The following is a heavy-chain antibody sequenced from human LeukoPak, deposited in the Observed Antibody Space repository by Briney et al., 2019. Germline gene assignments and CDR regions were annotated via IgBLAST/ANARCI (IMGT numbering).Heavy chain of an antibody. CDR1: GGTFNSYA. V-gene: IGHV1-69*05. CDR2: IIPRVGRT. CDR3: AADCTD. J-gene: IGHJ4*02. Sequence: SVTVSCKASGGTFNSYAINWVRQAPGQGLEWMGGIIPRVGRTNYIQKFQGRITITTDGSTTTAYMELSSLRSEDTAVYYCAADCTDWGQGTLVTVSS.